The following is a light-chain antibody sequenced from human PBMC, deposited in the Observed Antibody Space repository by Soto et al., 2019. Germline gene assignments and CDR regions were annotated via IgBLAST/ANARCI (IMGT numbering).Light chain of an antibody. CDR1: SSDVGSYNL. J-gene: IGLJ1*01. CDR2: EGS. Sequence: QSVLTQPASVSGSPGQSITISCTGTSSDVGSYNLVSWYQQHPGKAPKLMIYEGSKRPSGVSNRFSGSKSGNTASLTISGLQAEDEADYYCCSYAKVFGTGTKLTVL. V-gene: IGLV2-23*01. CDR3: CSYAKV.